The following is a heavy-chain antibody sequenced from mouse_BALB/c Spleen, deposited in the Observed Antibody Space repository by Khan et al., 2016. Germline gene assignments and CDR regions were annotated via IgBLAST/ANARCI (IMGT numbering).Heavy chain of an antibody. D-gene: IGHD1-1*01. Sequence: QIQLVQSGPELKKPGETVKISCKASGYTFTNYGMNWVKQAPGKGIKWMGWINTYTGEPTYADDFKGRFAFSLETSASTAYLQINNLKNEDTATYCCARMHYGSSYDAWFAYWGQGTLVTVSA. V-gene: IGHV9-3-1*01. CDR1: GYTFTNYG. CDR2: INTYTGEP. J-gene: IGHJ3*01. CDR3: ARMHYGSSYDAWFAY.